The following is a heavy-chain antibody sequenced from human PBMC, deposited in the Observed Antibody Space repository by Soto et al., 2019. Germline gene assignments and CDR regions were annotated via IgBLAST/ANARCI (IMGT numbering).Heavy chain of an antibody. Sequence: QVQLQDSGPGLVKPSQTLSLTCTVSGGSMSSGGHYWSWIRQRPGKGLEWIGFIYYTGSTYYNPSLKTRVNMSVDTSKNQFSLKLTSVTAADTAVYYCARELAARGGVSFGIDYWGQGTLVTVSS. J-gene: IGHJ4*02. CDR2: IYYTGST. D-gene: IGHD6-13*01. V-gene: IGHV4-31*03. CDR3: ARELAARGGVSFGIDY. CDR1: GGSMSSGGHY.